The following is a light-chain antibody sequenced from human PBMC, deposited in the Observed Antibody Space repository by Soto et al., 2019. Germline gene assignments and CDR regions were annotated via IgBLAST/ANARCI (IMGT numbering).Light chain of an antibody. J-gene: IGKJ1*01. Sequence: ETAMTQSPVTLSLSPGERATLSCRASQTVGDNVAWYRQKPGQPPSLLIYGASTRAPGVPARFIGSGSGTDFILTISSLQSEDFGFYYCQQYNNWPLGTFGQGTRVEI. CDR3: QQYNNWPLGT. CDR2: GAS. CDR1: QTVGDN. V-gene: IGKV3-15*01.